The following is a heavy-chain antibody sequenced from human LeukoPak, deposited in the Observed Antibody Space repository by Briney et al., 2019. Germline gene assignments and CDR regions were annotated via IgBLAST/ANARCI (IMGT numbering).Heavy chain of an antibody. D-gene: IGHD1-26*01. CDR3: ARMFISGSYFDY. J-gene: IGHJ4*02. V-gene: IGHV1-2*02. CDR1: GYTFTGYY. Sequence: GASVKVSCKASGYTFTGYYMHWVRQAPGQGLEWMGWINPHSGGTNYAQKFQGRVTMTRDTSISTAYMELSRLRSDDTAVYYCARMFISGSYFDYWGQGTLVTVYS. CDR2: INPHSGGT.